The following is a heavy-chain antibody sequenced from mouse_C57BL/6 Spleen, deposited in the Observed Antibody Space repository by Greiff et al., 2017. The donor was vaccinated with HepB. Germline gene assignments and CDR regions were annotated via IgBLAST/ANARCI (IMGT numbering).Heavy chain of an antibody. J-gene: IGHJ4*01. V-gene: IGHV7-3*01. CDR2: IRNKANGYTT. Sequence: EVHLVESGGGLVQPGGSLSLSCAASGFTFTDYYMSWVRQPPGKALEWLGFIRNKANGYTTEYSASVKGRFTISRDNSQSILYLQMNALRAEDSATYYSARLDGYRYYYAMDYWGQGTSVTVSS. D-gene: IGHD2-3*01. CDR1: GFTFTDYY. CDR3: ARLDGYRYYYAMDY.